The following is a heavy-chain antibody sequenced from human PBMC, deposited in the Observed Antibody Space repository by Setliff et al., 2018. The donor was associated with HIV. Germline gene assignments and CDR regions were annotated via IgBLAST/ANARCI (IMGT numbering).Heavy chain of an antibody. D-gene: IGHD2-21*01. CDR1: GGSISSHY. J-gene: IGHJ4*02. Sequence: LSLTCTVSGGSISSHYWSWIRQPPGKGLEWIGYIYYSGSTNYNPSLNSRVTISVDTSKNQFSLKLSSVTAADTAVYYCAREGCGGDCSQYYFDYWGQGTLVTVSS. CDR2: IYYSGST. V-gene: IGHV4-59*11. CDR3: AREGCGGDCSQYYFDY.